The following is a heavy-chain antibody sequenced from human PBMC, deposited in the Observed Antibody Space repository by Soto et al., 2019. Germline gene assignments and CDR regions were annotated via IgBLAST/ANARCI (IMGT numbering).Heavy chain of an antibody. CDR1: GGSISSYY. V-gene: IGHV4-59*01. CDR2: IYYSGST. J-gene: IGHJ5*02. Sequence: SETLSLTCTVSGGSISSYYWSWIRQPPGKGLEWIGYIYYSGSTNYNPSLKSRVTISVDTSKNQFSLKPSSVTAADTAVYYCARESGYSGYDFGWFDPWGQGTLVTVSS. CDR3: ARESGYSGYDFGWFDP. D-gene: IGHD5-12*01.